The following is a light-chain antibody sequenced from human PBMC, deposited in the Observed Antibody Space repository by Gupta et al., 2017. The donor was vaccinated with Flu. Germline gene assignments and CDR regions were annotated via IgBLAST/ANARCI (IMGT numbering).Light chain of an antibody. J-gene: IGKJ4*01. CDR3: QQRVNGPLT. CDR1: QSVYSS. V-gene: IGKV3-11*01. Sequence: EIVLTQSPATLSLSPGERATLSCRASQSVYSSLAWYQQRPGQPPRLLIYDASNRATGIPARFSGSGSGTDFTLTISSLEPEDFAVYVCQQRVNGPLTFGGGTKVEI. CDR2: DAS.